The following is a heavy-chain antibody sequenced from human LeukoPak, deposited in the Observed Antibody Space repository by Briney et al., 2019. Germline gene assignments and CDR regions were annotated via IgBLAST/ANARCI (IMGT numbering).Heavy chain of an antibody. CDR3: ARGDTATYMDN. Sequence: SVKVSCRASGGTFSSYAISWVRQAPGQGLEWMGGIIPICGTANYAQKFPGRVTITADESTSTAYMELSSLRSEDTAVYYCARGDTATYMDNWGQGTLVTVSS. J-gene: IGHJ4*02. D-gene: IGHD5-18*01. V-gene: IGHV1-69*01. CDR2: IIPICGTA. CDR1: GGTFSSYA.